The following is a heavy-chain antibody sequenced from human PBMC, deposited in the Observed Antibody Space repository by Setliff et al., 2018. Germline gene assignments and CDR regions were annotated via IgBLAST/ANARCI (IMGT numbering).Heavy chain of an antibody. J-gene: IGHJ4*02. V-gene: IGHV4-38-2*01. CDR2: IYYRGST. D-gene: IGHD7-27*01. Sequence: SSETLSLTCAVSGYSISSGYNWGWIRQPPGKGLEWIASIYYRGSTSYNSSLKSRVPISVDTSKNQFSLNLNSVTAADTAVYYCATLTGDRGVDYWGQGRLVTVSS. CDR3: ATLTGDRGVDY. CDR1: GYSISSGYN.